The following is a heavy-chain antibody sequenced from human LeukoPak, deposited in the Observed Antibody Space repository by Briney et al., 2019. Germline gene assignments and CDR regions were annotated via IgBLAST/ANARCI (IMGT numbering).Heavy chain of an antibody. Sequence: GGSLRLSCAASGFTFSDYYMTWIRKALGRGLEWISYISNSGSYTNYADSVKGRFTISRDNAESSLYLQMNSLRAEDTAVYYCARGGSRGYSGYDSNWGQGTLVTVSS. D-gene: IGHD5-12*01. J-gene: IGHJ4*02. CDR3: ARGGSRGYSGYDSN. V-gene: IGHV3-11*05. CDR1: GFTFSDYY. CDR2: ISNSGSYT.